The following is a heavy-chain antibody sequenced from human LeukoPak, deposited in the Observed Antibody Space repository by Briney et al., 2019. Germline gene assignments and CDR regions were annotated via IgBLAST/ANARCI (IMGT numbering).Heavy chain of an antibody. D-gene: IGHD6-13*01. CDR3: ARDNSIAAAGLYYYYYGMDV. V-gene: IGHV3-53*01. CDR2: IYSGGST. CDR1: GFTVSSNY. Sequence: GGSLRLSCAASGFTVSSNYMSWVRQAPGKGLEWVSVIYSGGSTYYADSVKGRCTISRDNSKNTLYLQMNSLRAEDTAVYYCARDNSIAAAGLYYYYYGMDVWGQGTTVTVSS. J-gene: IGHJ6*02.